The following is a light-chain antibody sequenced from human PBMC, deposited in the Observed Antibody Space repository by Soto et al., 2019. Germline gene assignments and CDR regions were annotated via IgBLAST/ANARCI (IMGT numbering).Light chain of an antibody. CDR2: GAS. V-gene: IGKV3-15*01. Sequence: EIVMTQSPATLSVSPGERATLSCRASQSVSSNLAWYQQKPGQAPRRLIYGASTRATGIPARFSGNGSGTQFTLTISSLQSEDFAVYYCQQYNNGPTFGQGTRLETK. J-gene: IGKJ5*01. CDR3: QQYNNGPT. CDR1: QSVSSN.